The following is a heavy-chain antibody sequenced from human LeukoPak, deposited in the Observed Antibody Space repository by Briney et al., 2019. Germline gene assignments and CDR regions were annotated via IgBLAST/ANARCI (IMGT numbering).Heavy chain of an antibody. CDR2: IYYSGNT. Sequence: SETLSLTCTVSGGSISSSNYYWGWIRQPPGKGLDWIGSIYYSGNTYYNPSLKSRVTISVDTSKNQFSLKLTSVTAADTAVYYCARNDAKMVTVDYWGQGTLVTVSS. CDR3: ARNDAKMVTVDY. CDR1: GGSISSSNYY. D-gene: IGHD2-21*02. V-gene: IGHV4-39*01. J-gene: IGHJ4*02.